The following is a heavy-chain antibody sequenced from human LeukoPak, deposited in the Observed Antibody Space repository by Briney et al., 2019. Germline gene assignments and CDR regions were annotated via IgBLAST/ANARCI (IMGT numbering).Heavy chain of an antibody. V-gene: IGHV3-48*04. D-gene: IGHD2-2*01. CDR3: ARDLVPAAIPFDY. CDR1: GFTFSSYS. Sequence: GGSLRLSCAASGFTFSSYSMNWVRQAPGKGLEWVSYISSSGSTIYYADSVKGRFTISRDNAKNSLYLQMNSLRAEDTAVYYCARDLVPAAIPFDYWGQGTLVTVSS. J-gene: IGHJ4*02. CDR2: ISSSGSTI.